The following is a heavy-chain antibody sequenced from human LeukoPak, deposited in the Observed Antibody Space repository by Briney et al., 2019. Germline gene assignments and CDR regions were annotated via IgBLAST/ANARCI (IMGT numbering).Heavy chain of an antibody. J-gene: IGHJ4*02. D-gene: IGHD4-23*01. CDR3: PKDLTMVVTPSFLFFDY. V-gene: IGHV3-23*01. CDR2: IGGSGGST. Sequence: GGSLRLSCAASGFTFSSYARSWVRQAPGKGLEWVSSIGGSGGSTYYADAVKGRFTISRDNSKNQLYLQMNSLRPDAPALFSFPKDLTMVVTPSFLFFDYCGQGALVTVSS. CDR1: GFTFSSYA.